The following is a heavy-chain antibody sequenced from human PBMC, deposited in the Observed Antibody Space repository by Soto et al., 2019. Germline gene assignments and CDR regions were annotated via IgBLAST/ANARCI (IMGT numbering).Heavy chain of an antibody. CDR2: IYYSGST. CDR3: ARADDSSGYYYEIDY. D-gene: IGHD3-22*01. J-gene: IGHJ4*02. CDR1: GGSISSYY. V-gene: IGHV4-59*01. Sequence: SEILSLTCTESGGSISSYYWSWIRQPPGKGLQWIGYIYYSGSTNYNPSLKSRVTISVDTSKNQFSLKLSSVTAAYTAVYYCARADDSSGYYYEIDYWGQGTLVTVS.